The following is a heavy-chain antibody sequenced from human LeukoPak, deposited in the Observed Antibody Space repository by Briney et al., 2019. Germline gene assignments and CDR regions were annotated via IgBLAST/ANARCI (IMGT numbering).Heavy chain of an antibody. V-gene: IGHV1-2*02. D-gene: IGHD3-10*01. Sequence: ASVKVSCKASGYTFTDYYMNWVRQAPGQGLEWMGWINPNSGGTNYAQKFQGRVTMTRDTSISTAYMELSSLRSDDTAMYYCARDLTGGASDDWGQGTPVTVS. CDR2: INPNSGGT. CDR3: ARDLTGGASDD. CDR1: GYTFTDYY. J-gene: IGHJ4*02.